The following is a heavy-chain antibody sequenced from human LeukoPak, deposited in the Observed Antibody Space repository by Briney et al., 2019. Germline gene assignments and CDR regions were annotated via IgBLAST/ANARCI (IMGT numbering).Heavy chain of an antibody. V-gene: IGHV1-69*04. CDR2: IIPILGIA. CDR3: AREGEMATIFSDY. J-gene: IGHJ4*02. D-gene: IGHD5-24*01. CDR1: GYTFTGYY. Sequence: GASVKVSCKASGYTFTGYYMHWVRQAPGQGLEWMGRIIPILGIANYAQKFQGRVTITADKSTSTACMELSSLRSEDTAVYYCAREGEMATIFSDYWGQGTLVTVSS.